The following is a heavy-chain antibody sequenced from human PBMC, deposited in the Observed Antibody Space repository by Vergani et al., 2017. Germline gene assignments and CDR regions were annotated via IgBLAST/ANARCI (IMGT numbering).Heavy chain of an antibody. CDR1: GFTFSSYA. CDR3: ARSLVAGKGGY. V-gene: IGHV3-30-3*01. Sequence: QVQLVQSGGGVVQPGRSLRLSCAASGFTFSSYAMHWVRQAPGKGLEWVAVISYDGSNKYYADSVKGRFTISRDNAKNSLYLEMNSLRVEDTAVYFCARSLVAGKGGYWGQGTRVAVSS. D-gene: IGHD6-19*01. J-gene: IGHJ4*02. CDR2: ISYDGSNK.